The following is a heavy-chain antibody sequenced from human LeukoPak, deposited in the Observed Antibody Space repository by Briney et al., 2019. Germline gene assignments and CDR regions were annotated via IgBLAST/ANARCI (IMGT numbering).Heavy chain of an antibody. CDR1: GFTFTSYS. V-gene: IGHV3-48*01. D-gene: IGHD3-22*01. CDR3: ARGFHRYNYDSGAYSVY. CDR2: ISSSSSTI. Sequence: GGSLRLPCAASGFTFTSYSMNWVRQAPGKGLEWISYISSSSSTIYYADSVRGRLTISRDNAKNSLYLQMNSLRAEDTAVYYCARGFHRYNYDSGAYSVYWGQGTLVTVSS. J-gene: IGHJ4*02.